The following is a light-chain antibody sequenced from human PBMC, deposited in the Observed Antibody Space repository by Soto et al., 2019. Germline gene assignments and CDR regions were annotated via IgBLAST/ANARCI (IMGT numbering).Light chain of an antibody. Sequence: QSVLTQPPSASGSPGQSVTISCTGTSSDIGAYIYVSWYQQHPGKAPKLMISEVSRRPSGVSERFSGSKSGNTASLTVSGLHSDDAAHYYCSSYAGSNNLVFGTGTKVTAL. CDR1: SSDIGAYIY. J-gene: IGLJ1*01. CDR3: SSYAGSNNLV. V-gene: IGLV2-8*01. CDR2: EVS.